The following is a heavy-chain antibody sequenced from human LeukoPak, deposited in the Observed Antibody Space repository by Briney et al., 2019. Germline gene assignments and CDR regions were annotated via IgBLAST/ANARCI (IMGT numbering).Heavy chain of an antibody. CDR1: GFTFDDYA. D-gene: IGHD3-10*01. J-gene: IGHJ4*02. V-gene: IGHV3-43*01. CDR2: ISWEGHTT. Sequence: PGGSLRLSCAASGFTFDDYAMHWVRQAPGKGLEWVALISWEGHTTYYADSVRGRFTISRDNSKNSLYLQMNSLRTEDIAFYYCTRDTDYGSSTNYFDSWGQGTLVSVSS. CDR3: TRDTDYGSSTNYFDS.